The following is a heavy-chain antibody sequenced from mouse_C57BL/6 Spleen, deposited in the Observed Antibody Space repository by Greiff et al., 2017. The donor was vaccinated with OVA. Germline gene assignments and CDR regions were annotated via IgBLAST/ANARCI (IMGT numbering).Heavy chain of an antibody. V-gene: IGHV1-54*01. CDR3: ARGGARNAMDY. CDR1: GYAFTNYL. D-gene: IGHD3-1*01. CDR2: INPGSGGT. J-gene: IGHJ4*01. Sequence: QVQLQQSGAELVRPGTSVKVSCKASGYAFTNYLIEWVKQRPGQGLEWIGVINPGSGGTNYNEKFKGKATLTADKSSSTAYMQLNSLTSEDAAVYFCARGGARNAMDYWGQGTSVTVSA.